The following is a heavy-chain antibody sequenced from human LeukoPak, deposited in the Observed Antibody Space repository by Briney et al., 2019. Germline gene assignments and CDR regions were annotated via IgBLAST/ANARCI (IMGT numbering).Heavy chain of an antibody. J-gene: IGHJ5*02. CDR1: GFTFSSYS. CDR3: AVQRYGDYVS. V-gene: IGHV3-48*02. CDR2: ISSSSSTI. Sequence: GGSLRLSCAASGFTFSSYSMNWVRQAPGKGLEWVSYISSSSSTIYYADSVKGRFTISRDYAKNSLYLQMNSLRDEDTAVYYCAVQRYGDYVSWGQGTLVTVSS. D-gene: IGHD4-17*01.